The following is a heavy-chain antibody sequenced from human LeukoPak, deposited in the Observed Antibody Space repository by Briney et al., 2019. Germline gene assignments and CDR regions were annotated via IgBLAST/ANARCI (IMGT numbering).Heavy chain of an antibody. CDR3: ARVPIDFMVPYYYGMDV. J-gene: IGHJ6*02. Sequence: PGGSLRLSCAASGFTFSSYAMHWVRQAPGKGLEWVAVISYDGSNKYYADSVKGRFTISRDNSKNTLYLQMNSLRAEDTAVYYCARVPIDFMVPYYYGMDVWGQGTTVTVSS. D-gene: IGHD3-10*01. CDR1: GFTFSSYA. CDR2: ISYDGSNK. V-gene: IGHV3-30*04.